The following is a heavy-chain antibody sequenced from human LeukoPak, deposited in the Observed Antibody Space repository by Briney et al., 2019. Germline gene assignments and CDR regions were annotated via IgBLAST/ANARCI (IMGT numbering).Heavy chain of an antibody. Sequence: SETLSLTCTVSGYSISSGYYWGWIRQPPGKRLEWIGSIYHSGSTYYNPSLKSRVTISVDTSKNQFSLKLSSVTAADTAVYYCARETRQYNWFDPWGQGTLVTVSS. D-gene: IGHD4-11*01. CDR2: IYHSGST. J-gene: IGHJ5*02. CDR1: GYSISSGYY. V-gene: IGHV4-38-2*02. CDR3: ARETRQYNWFDP.